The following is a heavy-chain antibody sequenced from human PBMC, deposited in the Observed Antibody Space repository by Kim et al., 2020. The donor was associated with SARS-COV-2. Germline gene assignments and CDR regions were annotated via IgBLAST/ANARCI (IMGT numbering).Heavy chain of an antibody. CDR1: GYTFTTYG. D-gene: IGHD3-16*01. CDR2: ISLYNGDT. V-gene: IGHV1-18*01. J-gene: IGHJ4*02. CDR3: ARGDYVGGYLELGY. Sequence: ASVKVSCKASGYTFTTYGVSWVRQAPGLGLEWMGWISLYNGDTNYGQKFQGRVTMTTDTSTSTVYMELRSLKSDDTALYYCARGDYVGGYLELGYWGQGT.